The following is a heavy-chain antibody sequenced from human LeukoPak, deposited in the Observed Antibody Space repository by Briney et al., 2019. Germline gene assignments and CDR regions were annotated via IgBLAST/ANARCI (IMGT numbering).Heavy chain of an antibody. CDR2: ISYDGSNK. V-gene: IGHV3-30*04. D-gene: IGHD3-16*01. CDR3: ARGDTLVTFVLRNY. CDR1: GFTFTTYV. J-gene: IGHJ4*02. Sequence: RGSLRLSCADSGFTFTTYVVQWVDQAPGKGPEWVAVISYDGSNKYYADSVKGRFTISRDNSKNTLYLQMNSLRAEDTAVYHCARGDTLVTFVLRNYLVQADLACVSS.